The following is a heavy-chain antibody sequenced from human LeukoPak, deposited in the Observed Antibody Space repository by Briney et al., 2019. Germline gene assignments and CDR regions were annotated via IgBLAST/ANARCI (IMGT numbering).Heavy chain of an antibody. CDR3: ARGIAAASERALDI. V-gene: IGHV4-34*01. CDR1: GGSFSGYY. Sequence: PSETLSLTCAVSGGSFSGYYWTWIRQPPGKGLEWIGEINHSGSTNYNPSLKSRVTMSVDTSKNHFSLKMSSLTAADTAVYYCARGIAAASERALDIWGQGTMVTVSS. D-gene: IGHD6-13*01. CDR2: INHSGST. J-gene: IGHJ3*02.